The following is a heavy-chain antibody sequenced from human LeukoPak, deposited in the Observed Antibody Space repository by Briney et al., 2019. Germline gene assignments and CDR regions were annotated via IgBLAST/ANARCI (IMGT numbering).Heavy chain of an antibody. D-gene: IGHD3-10*01. CDR1: GFTVSGNY. J-gene: IGHJ6*02. CDR3: AKGDGYYYYGMDV. Sequence: GGSLRLSCAASGFTVSGNYMSWVRQAPGKGLEWVSVIYPGGSTYYADSVRGRFIISRDNSKNTLYLQMNSLRVEDTAVYYCAKGDGYYYYGMDVWGQGTTVTVSS. V-gene: IGHV3-66*02. CDR2: IYPGGST.